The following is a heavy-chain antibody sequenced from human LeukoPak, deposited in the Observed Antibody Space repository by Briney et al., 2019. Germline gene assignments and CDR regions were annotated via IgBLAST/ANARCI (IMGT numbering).Heavy chain of an antibody. CDR2: IYYSGST. D-gene: IGHD3-10*01. CDR1: GDSISSYY. J-gene: IGHJ4*02. CDR3: ARVDSSDSGSLEY. V-gene: IGHV4-59*01. Sequence: SQTLSLTCIVSGDSISSYYWSWIRKPPGKGLEWIGYIYYSGSTNCNPSLTSRVTILVDASKNQFSLKLTSVTAADTAVYYCARVDSSDSGSLEYWGRGTLVTVSS.